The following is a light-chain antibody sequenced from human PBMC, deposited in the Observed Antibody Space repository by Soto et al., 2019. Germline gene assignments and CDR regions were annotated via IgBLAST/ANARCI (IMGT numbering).Light chain of an antibody. V-gene: IGLV7-43*01. J-gene: IGLJ1*01. CDR2: STS. Sequence: QAVVTQETSLTVSPGGTVTLTCASSTGAVTSGYYPNWFQQKPGQPPKPLIYSTSNRHSWTPARFSGSLLGGKAALTLSGVQPEDEAEYYCLLYYGGYVFGTGTKLTVL. CDR3: LLYYGGYV. CDR1: TGAVTSGYY.